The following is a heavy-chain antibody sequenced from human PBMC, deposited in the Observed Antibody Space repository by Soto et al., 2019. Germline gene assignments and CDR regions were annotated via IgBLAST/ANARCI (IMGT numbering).Heavy chain of an antibody. Sequence: QVHLVESGGGVVQPGKSLRLSCTASGLTFSSYAVHWVRQAPGKGLEWVSVISGDGGNKYFAESVRGRFLISRDNSKNTVYLQMNSLRHEDTAVYFCARRLTSTVSALGYWGQGTLVTVSS. J-gene: IGHJ4*02. V-gene: IGHV3-30-3*01. CDR3: ARRLTSTVSALGY. CDR2: ISGDGGNK. CDR1: GLTFSSYA. D-gene: IGHD6-19*01.